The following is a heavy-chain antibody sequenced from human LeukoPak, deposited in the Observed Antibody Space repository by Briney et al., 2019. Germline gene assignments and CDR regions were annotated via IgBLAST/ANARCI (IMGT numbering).Heavy chain of an antibody. CDR3: ATSMTTVVTAEDY. D-gene: IGHD4-23*01. CDR1: GGTFSSYA. Sequence: SVKVSCKASGGTFSSYAISWVRQAPGQGLEWMGGIIPIFGTANYAQKFQGRVTITADESTSTAYMELSSLRSEDTAVYYCATSMTTVVTAEDYWGQGTLVTVSS. CDR2: IIPIFGTA. V-gene: IGHV1-69*01. J-gene: IGHJ4*02.